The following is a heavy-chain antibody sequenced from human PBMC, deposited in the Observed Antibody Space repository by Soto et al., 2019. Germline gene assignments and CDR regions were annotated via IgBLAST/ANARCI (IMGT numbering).Heavy chain of an antibody. Sequence: EVQLVESGGDLVQPGRSLRLSCAASGFTFDDYAMHWVRQAPGKGLEWVSGINWNSGGIGYADSVKGRFTISRDNAKNSLYLQMNRLRTEDTALYYCAKDNGGYSRAGYFDYWGQGTLVTVSS. J-gene: IGHJ4*02. CDR3: AKDNGGYSRAGYFDY. V-gene: IGHV3-9*01. CDR1: GFTFDDYA. CDR2: INWNSGGI. D-gene: IGHD5-18*01.